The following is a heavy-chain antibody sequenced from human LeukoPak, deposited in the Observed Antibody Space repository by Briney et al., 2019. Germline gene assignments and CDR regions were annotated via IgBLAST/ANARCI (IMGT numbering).Heavy chain of an antibody. V-gene: IGHV3-23*01. CDR1: GFTFSSYA. Sequence: RGSLRLSCAASGFTFSSYAMSWVRQAPGKGLEWVSAISGSGGSTYYADSVKGRFTISRDNSKNTLYLQMNSLRAEDTAVYYCAKEGRYGSGSTYFDYWGQGTLVTVSS. CDR3: AKEGRYGSGSTYFDY. D-gene: IGHD3-10*01. CDR2: ISGSGGST. J-gene: IGHJ4*02.